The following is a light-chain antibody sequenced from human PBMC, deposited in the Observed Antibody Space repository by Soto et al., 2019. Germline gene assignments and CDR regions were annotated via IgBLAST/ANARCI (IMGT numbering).Light chain of an antibody. CDR3: QQYNDYSCT. CDR2: QAS. Sequence: IQMTQSPSTLSASVGDRVAITCRASQSIGIWLAWYQQKPGKAPRFLIYQASSLESGVPSRFSGSGYGTEFTLTISSLQPDYFAAYYCQQYNDYSCTFGQGTKVEIK. CDR1: QSIGIW. J-gene: IGKJ1*01. V-gene: IGKV1-5*03.